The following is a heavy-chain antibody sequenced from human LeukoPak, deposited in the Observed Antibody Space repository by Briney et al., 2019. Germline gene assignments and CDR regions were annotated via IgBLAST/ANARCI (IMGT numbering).Heavy chain of an antibody. Sequence: GESLRLSCAASGFTFSSYAMSWVRQAPGKGLEWVSAISGSGGSTYYADSVKGRFTISRDNSKNTLYLQMNSLRAEDTAVYYCAKELGYCRSPSCYTLGYWGQGTLVTVSS. CDR3: AKELGYCRSPSCYTLGY. V-gene: IGHV3-23*01. D-gene: IGHD2-2*02. CDR1: GFTFSSYA. CDR2: ISGSGGST. J-gene: IGHJ4*02.